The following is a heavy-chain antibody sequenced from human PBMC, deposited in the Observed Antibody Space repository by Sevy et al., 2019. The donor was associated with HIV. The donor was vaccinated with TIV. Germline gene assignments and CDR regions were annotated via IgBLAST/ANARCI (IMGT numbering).Heavy chain of an antibody. CDR3: ARGGSDGNY. CDR1: GYTFSDYS. CDR2: INAASGVT. V-gene: IGHV1-2*02. Sequence: ASVKVSCKASGYTFSDYSIYWIRQAPGQGFEWMGWINAASGVTNFAQKFQGRVTMTGDTSINTAYMEVYRLTSDDTAVYYCARGGSDGNYWGQGTLVTVSS. D-gene: IGHD5-12*01. J-gene: IGHJ4*02.